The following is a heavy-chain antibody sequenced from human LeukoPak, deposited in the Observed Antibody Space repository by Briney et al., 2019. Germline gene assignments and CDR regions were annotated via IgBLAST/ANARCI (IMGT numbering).Heavy chain of an antibody. CDR2: IYDSGST. J-gene: IGHJ4*02. D-gene: IGHD3-10*01. CDR3: ARSPIGDVLFAY. V-gene: IGHV4-59*08. CDR1: GVSITSYY. Sequence: SETLSLTCPVSGVSITSYYWSWIRQPPGKGLEWIGYIYDSGSTNYNPSLKSRVTISVDTSKNQFSLKLSSVTAADTAVYYCARSPIGDVLFAYWGQGTLVTFSS.